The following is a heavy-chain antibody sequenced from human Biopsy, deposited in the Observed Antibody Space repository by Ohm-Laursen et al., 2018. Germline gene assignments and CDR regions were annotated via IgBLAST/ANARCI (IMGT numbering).Heavy chain of an antibody. D-gene: IGHD1-20*01. V-gene: IGHV3-48*04. CDR1: GFSFSSYS. CDR2: ITVSGASV. J-gene: IGHJ3*01. CDR3: AISNPASNYKWNDQDEPLDF. Sequence: SLRLSCAASGFSFSSYSMNWARQAPGKGLEWISYITVSGASVYYTDSVKGRFTISRDNAKNSLYLQMNSLRAEDTAVYFCAISNPASNYKWNDQDEPLDFWGQGTMVTVSS.